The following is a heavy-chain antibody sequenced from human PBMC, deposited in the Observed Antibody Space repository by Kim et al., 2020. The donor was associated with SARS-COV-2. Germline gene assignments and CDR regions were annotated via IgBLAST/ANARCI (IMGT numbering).Heavy chain of an antibody. D-gene: IGHD6-6*01. V-gene: IGHV1-18*04. J-gene: IGHJ2*01. CDR2: ISAYNGNT. CDR1: GYTFTSYG. CDR3: AREAASSSAYWYFDL. Sequence: ASVKVSCKASGYTFTSYGISWVRQAPGQGLEWMGWISAYNGNTNYAQKLQGRVTMTTDTSTSTAYMELRSLRSDDTAVYYCAREAASSSAYWYFDLWGRGTLVTVSS.